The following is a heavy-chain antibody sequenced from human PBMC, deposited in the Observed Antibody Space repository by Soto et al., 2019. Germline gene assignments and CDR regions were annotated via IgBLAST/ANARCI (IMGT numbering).Heavy chain of an antibody. J-gene: IGHJ4*02. Sequence: PSETLSLTCTVSGGSISSGDYYWSWIRQPPGKGLEWIGYIYYSGSTYYNPSLKSRVTISVDTSKNQFSLKLSSVTAADTAVYYCARVGNSYGDFDYWGQGTLVTVSS. V-gene: IGHV4-30-4*01. CDR1: GGSISSGDYY. CDR3: ARVGNSYGDFDY. D-gene: IGHD5-18*01. CDR2: IYYSGST.